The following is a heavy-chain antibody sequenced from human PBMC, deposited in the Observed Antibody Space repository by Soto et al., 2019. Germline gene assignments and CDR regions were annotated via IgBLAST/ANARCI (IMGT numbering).Heavy chain of an antibody. J-gene: IGHJ4*02. CDR3: ARVGSGYDPVFDY. CDR2: IYYSGGN. CDR1: GGSISGAYY. V-gene: IGHV4-30-4*01. D-gene: IGHD5-12*01. Sequence: QVQLQESGPGLVKPSQTLSLTCTVSGGSISGAYYWSWIRQPPGKGLEWIGHIYYSGGNFDNPSLKSRAFISIDTSKNQFSLRMNSVTAADTAVYYCARVGSGYDPVFDYWGQGALVTVSS.